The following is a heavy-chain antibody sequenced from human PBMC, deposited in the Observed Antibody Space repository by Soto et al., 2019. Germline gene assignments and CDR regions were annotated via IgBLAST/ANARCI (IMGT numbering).Heavy chain of an antibody. V-gene: IGHV4-34*01. Sequence: SETLSLTCAVYGGSFSGYYWSWIRQPPGKGLEWIGEINHSGSTNYNPSLKSRVTISVDTSKNQFSPKLSSVTAADTAVYYCARLRGYSYGARRYGMDVWGQGTTVTVSS. D-gene: IGHD5-18*01. CDR3: ARLRGYSYGARRYGMDV. J-gene: IGHJ6*02. CDR2: INHSGST. CDR1: GGSFSGYY.